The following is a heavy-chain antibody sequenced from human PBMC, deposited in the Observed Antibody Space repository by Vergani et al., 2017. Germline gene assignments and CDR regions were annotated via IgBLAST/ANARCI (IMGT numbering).Heavy chain of an antibody. V-gene: IGHV3-15*07. Sequence: EVQLVESGGGIVKPGGSLRLSCVASGFSFRNAWMNWVRRTPGKGLEWVGRIKSTFDRGTTDYSAAVKGRFTISRDDLKNTLFLQMNGLKTEDIGVYYCTTDPRYCGDCSCYWLRDHHYYGMDVWGQGTTVTVSS. CDR2: IKSTFDRGTT. CDR3: TTDPRYCGDCSCYWLRDHHYYGMDV. CDR1: GFSFRNAW. D-gene: IGHD2-21*01. J-gene: IGHJ6*02.